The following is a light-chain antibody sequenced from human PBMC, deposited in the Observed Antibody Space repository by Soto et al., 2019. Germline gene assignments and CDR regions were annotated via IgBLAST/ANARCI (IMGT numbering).Light chain of an antibody. CDR2: GAS. J-gene: IGKJ1*01. V-gene: IGKV3-15*01. CDR3: QQYNKWPQT. CDR1: QSVSSN. Sequence: EIVMTQSPSTLSVSPGERATLSCRASQSVSSNLAWYQQKPGQAPRLLIYGASTRATGIPARFSGSGSGTEFTLTISSLQSEDFAVYYCQQYNKWPQTFGQGTQVDIK.